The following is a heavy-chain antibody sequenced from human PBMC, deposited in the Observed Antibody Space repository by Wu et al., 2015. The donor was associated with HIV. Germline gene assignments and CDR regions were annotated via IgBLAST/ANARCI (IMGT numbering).Heavy chain of an antibody. CDR2: ISAYNGNT. CDR1: GDTFSSYS. V-gene: IGHV1-18*01. J-gene: IGHJ5*02. CDR3: ARVSITIFGVANLNWFDP. D-gene: IGHD3-3*01. Sequence: QVQLVQSGAEVKTPGSSVKVSCKTSGDTFSSYSINWVRQAPGQGLEWMGWISAYNGNTNYAQKLQGRVTMTTDTSTSTAYMELRSLRSDDTAVYYCARVSITIFGVANLNWFDPWGQGTLVTVSS.